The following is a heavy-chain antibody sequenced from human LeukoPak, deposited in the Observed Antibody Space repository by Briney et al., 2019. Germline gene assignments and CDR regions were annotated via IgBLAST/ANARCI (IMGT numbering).Heavy chain of an antibody. J-gene: IGHJ4*02. CDR1: GITFSSYA. V-gene: IGHV3-30-3*01. Sequence: PGGSLRLSCAASGITFSSYAMHWVRQAPGKGLEWVAVISYDGSNKYYADSVKGRFTISRDNSKNTLYLQMNSLRAEDTAVYYCASVIYDILTGEGYYFDYWGQGTLVTVSS. CDR2: ISYDGSNK. CDR3: ASVIYDILTGEGYYFDY. D-gene: IGHD3-9*01.